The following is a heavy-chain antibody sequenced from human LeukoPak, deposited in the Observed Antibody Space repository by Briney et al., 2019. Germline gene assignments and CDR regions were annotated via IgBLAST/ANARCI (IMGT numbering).Heavy chain of an antibody. J-gene: IGHJ4*02. D-gene: IGHD3-22*01. CDR3: ARHVVAVGFDY. CDR2: ISSSSSYI. CDR1: GFTFSSYS. V-gene: IGHV3-21*01. Sequence: GGSLRLSCAASGFTFSSYSMNWVRQAPGKGLEWVSSISSSSSYIYYADSVKGRFTISRDNAKNSLCLQMNSLRAEDTAVYYCARHVVAVGFDYWGQGTLVTVSS.